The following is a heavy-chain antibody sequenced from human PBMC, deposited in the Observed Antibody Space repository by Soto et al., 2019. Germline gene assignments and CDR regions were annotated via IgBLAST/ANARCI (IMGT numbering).Heavy chain of an antibody. CDR3: AKVGSSAWYHNSYFDY. D-gene: IGHD6-19*01. V-gene: IGHV3-23*01. CDR2: ISSTGST. CDR1: GVTFSSYA. Sequence: PEGVLRLSCVASGVTFSSYAMTWVRQAPGKGLEWLSVISSTGSTYFADSVKGRFTISRDNSKNTLSLQMHSLRVDDTAVYYCAKVGSSAWYHNSYFDYWGQGTLVPVSS. J-gene: IGHJ4*02.